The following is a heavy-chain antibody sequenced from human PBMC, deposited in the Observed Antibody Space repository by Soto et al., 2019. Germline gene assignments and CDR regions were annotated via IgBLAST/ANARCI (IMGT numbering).Heavy chain of an antibody. D-gene: IGHD4-17*01. J-gene: IGHJ4*02. Sequence: ASVKVSCKASGGTFSTYAISWVRQAPGQGLEWMGGIIPIFGTANYAQKFQGRVTITADKSTSTAYMELSSLRSEDTAGYYCARDRSYGGNSVMGYWGQGTLVTVSS. CDR3: ARDRSYGGNSVMGY. CDR2: IIPIFGTA. V-gene: IGHV1-69*06. CDR1: GGTFSTYA.